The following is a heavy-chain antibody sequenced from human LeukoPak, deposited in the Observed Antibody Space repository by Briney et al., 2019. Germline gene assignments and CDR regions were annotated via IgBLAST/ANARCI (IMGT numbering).Heavy chain of an antibody. CDR2: IKQDGSEK. CDR1: GFTFSDYY. CDR3: ASRNSLFI. Sequence: GGSLRLSCAASGFTFSDYYMSWIRQAPGKGLEWVANIKQDGSEKYYVDSVKGRFTISRDNAKNSLYLQMNSLRAEGTAVYYCASRNSLFIWGQGTLVTVSS. J-gene: IGHJ4*02. D-gene: IGHD4-23*01. V-gene: IGHV3-7*01.